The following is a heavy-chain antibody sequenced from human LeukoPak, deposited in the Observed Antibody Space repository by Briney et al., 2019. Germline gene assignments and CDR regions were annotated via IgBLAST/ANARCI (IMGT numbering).Heavy chain of an antibody. D-gene: IGHD5-24*01. CDR3: ARGKEMATFAFDY. J-gene: IGHJ4*02. Sequence: GGSLRLSCAASGFTFSSYWMSWVRQAPGKGLEWVSAIRGSGDRTHYADSVKGRFTISRDNSKNTLYLQMNSLRAEDTAVYYCARGKEMATFAFDYWGQGTLVTVSS. CDR1: GFTFSSYW. CDR2: IRGSGDRT. V-gene: IGHV3-23*01.